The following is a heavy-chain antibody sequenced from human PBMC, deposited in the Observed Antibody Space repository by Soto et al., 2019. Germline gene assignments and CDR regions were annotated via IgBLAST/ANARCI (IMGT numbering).Heavy chain of an antibody. CDR3: ARVLSDYDSSGSAFDI. J-gene: IGHJ3*02. CDR2: IYYSGST. Sequence: SETLSLTCTVSGGSISSGGYYWSWIRQHPGKGLEWIGYIYYSGSTYYNPSLKSRVTISVDTSKSQFSLKLSSVTAADTAVYYCARVLSDYDSSGSAFDIWGQGTMVTVSS. CDR1: GGSISSGGYY. D-gene: IGHD3-22*01. V-gene: IGHV4-31*03.